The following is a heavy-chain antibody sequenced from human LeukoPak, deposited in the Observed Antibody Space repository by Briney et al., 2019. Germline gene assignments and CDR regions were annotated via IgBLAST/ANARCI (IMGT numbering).Heavy chain of an antibody. CDR1: GGSISSSSYY. V-gene: IGHV4-39*07. CDR3: ASLGGLVTAIPGPYFDY. Sequence: KPSETLSLTCTVSGGSISSSSYYWGWIRQPPGKGLEWIGSIYYSGSTYYNPSLKSRVTISVDTSKNQFSLKLSSVTAADTAVYYCASLGGLVTAIPGPYFDYWGQGTLVTVSS. CDR2: IYYSGST. D-gene: IGHD2-21*02. J-gene: IGHJ4*02.